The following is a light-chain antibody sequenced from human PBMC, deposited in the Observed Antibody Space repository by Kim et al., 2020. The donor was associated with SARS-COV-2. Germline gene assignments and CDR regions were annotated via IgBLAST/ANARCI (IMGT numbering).Light chain of an antibody. J-gene: IGKJ1*01. Sequence: LSPGERATLVCRASESINNYLAWYQQRPGQPPRLLIYDVSNRATGIPARFSGSGSETDFTLTISSLEPEDFAIYYCQQRSNWPRTFGQGTKVDIK. CDR1: ESINNY. CDR2: DVS. CDR3: QQRSNWPRT. V-gene: IGKV3-11*01.